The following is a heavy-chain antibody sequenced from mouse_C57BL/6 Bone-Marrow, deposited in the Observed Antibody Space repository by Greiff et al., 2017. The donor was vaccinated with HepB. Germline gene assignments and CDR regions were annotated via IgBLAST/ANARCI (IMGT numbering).Heavy chain of an antibody. J-gene: IGHJ4*01. CDR2: IYPGSGST. Sequence: QVQLQQPGAELVKPGASVKMSCKASGYTFTSYWITWVKQRPGQGLEWIGDIYPGSGSTNYNEKFKSKATLTVDTSSSTAYIQLRSLTSEDSAVYYCARRYGYAMDYWGQVTSVTVSS. CDR1: GYTFTSYW. V-gene: IGHV1-55*01. D-gene: IGHD1-1*02. CDR3: ARRYGYAMDY.